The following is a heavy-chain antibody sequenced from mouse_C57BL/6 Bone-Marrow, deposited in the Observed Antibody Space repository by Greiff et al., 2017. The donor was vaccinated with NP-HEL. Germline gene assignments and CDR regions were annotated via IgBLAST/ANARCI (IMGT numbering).Heavy chain of an antibody. J-gene: IGHJ2*01. Sequence: DVMLVESGGDLVKPGGSLKLSCAASGFTFSSYGMSWVRQTPDKRLEWVATISSGGSYTYYPDSVKGRFTISRDNAKNTLYLQMSSLKSEDTAMYYCASLITTVFDYWGQGTTLTVSS. D-gene: IGHD1-1*01. CDR1: GFTFSSYG. V-gene: IGHV5-6*02. CDR3: ASLITTVFDY. CDR2: ISSGGSYT.